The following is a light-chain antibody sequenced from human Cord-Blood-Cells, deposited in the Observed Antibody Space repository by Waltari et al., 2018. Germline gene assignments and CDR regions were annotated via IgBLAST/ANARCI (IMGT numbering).Light chain of an antibody. CDR3: SSYAGSGMV. CDR2: EVS. Sequence: QSALTQPPSAFRSHGPSVTLSCTGTISDVAGAYYVSWYQQHPGKAPKLMIYEVSKRPSGVPDRFSVSKPGNTASLTVSGLQAEDEADYYCSSYAGSGMVFGGGTKLTVL. CDR1: ISDVAGAYY. V-gene: IGLV2-8*01. J-gene: IGLJ2*01.